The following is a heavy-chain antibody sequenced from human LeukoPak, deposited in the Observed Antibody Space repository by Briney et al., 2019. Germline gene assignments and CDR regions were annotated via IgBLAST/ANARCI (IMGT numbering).Heavy chain of an antibody. CDR2: MYYSGTI. J-gene: IGHJ5*02. Sequence: PSETLSLTCAVSGGSISSSIHYWAWIRQPPGKGLEWIGSMYYSGTIYYNPSIKSRLTVSLDTSESQFSLKLSSVTAADTAVYYCARDSGTTGEVKFDPWGQGMLVTVSS. V-gene: IGHV4-39*07. CDR1: GGSISSSIHY. CDR3: ARDSGTTGEVKFDP. D-gene: IGHD3-10*01.